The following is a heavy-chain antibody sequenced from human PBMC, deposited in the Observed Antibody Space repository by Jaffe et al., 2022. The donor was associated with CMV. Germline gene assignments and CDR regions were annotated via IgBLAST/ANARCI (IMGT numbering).Heavy chain of an antibody. CDR3: ARELGGYYFDT. CDR2: IGAGRGDL. Sequence: EVQLVESGGGLVQPGESLRLSCAASGFSFSIYTMSWVRQAPGKGLEWISYIGAGRGDLKHADSVKGRFTISRDNARNSLYLQMNSLRDEDTAIYYCARELGGYYFDTWGRGTLVTVSS. CDR1: GFSFSIYT. V-gene: IGHV3-48*02. J-gene: IGHJ4*02. D-gene: IGHD3-22*01.